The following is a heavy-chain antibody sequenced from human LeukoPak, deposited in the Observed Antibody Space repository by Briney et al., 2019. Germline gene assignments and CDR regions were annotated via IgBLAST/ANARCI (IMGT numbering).Heavy chain of an antibody. J-gene: IGHJ5*02. Sequence: GSSQNISCTGSGYSFTNYLIGWRRDLREKGLEWMGIIYPGDSKAKHSPSFQGQVTISSDKAISTAYLQWSSPKASDTAMYYFAIGLHGLEWFDPWGQGNLVTVSS. CDR2: IYPGDSKA. D-gene: IGHD3-3*01. CDR3: AIGLHGLEWFDP. CDR1: GYSFTNYL. V-gene: IGHV5-51*03.